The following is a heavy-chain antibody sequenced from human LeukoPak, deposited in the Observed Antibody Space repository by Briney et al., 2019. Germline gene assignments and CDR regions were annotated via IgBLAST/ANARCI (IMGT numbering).Heavy chain of an antibody. CDR2: INIGGTNT. CDR3: ATDGAGFDT. CDR1: GFTFNDYY. J-gene: IGHJ5*02. V-gene: IGHV3-11*01. Sequence: NPGGSLRLSCAASGFTFNDYYMSWIRQAPGKGLEWLSYINIGGTNTHYADSVKGRFTISRDNAKKPLYLEMNNLRAEDTAVYYCATDGAGFDTWGQGGLVTVSS.